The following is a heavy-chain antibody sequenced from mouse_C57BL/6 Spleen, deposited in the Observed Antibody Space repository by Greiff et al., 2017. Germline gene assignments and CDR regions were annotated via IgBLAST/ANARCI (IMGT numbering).Heavy chain of an antibody. CDR2: IYIGNGYT. V-gene: IGHV1-58*01. J-gene: IGHJ4*01. CDR3: ARSPYGYDEDYAMDY. D-gene: IGHD2-2*01. Sequence: DVKLQESGAELVRPGSSVKMSCKTSGYTFTSYGINWVKQRPGQGLEWIGYIYIGNGYTEYNEKFKGKATLTSDTSSSTAYMQLSSLTSEDSAIYFCARSPYGYDEDYAMDYWGQGTSVTVSS. CDR1: GYTFTSYG.